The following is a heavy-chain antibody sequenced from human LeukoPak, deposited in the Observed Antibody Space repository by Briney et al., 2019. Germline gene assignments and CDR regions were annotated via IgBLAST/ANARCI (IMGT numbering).Heavy chain of an antibody. V-gene: IGHV4-39*07. Sequence: SETLSLTCTVSGGSISSSSYYWSWIRQPPGKGLEWIGGINHSGSTNYNPSLKSRVTISVDTSKNQFSLKLSSVTAADTAVYYCARRVRRGYCSSTSCYDWFDPWGQGTLVTVSS. J-gene: IGHJ5*02. CDR3: ARRVRRGYCSSTSCYDWFDP. CDR1: GGSISSSSYY. D-gene: IGHD2-2*01. CDR2: INHSGST.